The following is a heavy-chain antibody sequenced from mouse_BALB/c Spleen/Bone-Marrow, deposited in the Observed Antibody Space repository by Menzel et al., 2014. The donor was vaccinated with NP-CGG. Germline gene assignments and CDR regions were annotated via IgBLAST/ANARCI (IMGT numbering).Heavy chain of an antibody. D-gene: IGHD4-1*01. CDR3: AREARTGAWFAY. CDR2: IVPSCDYT. J-gene: IGHJ3*01. V-gene: IGHV1-4*01. Sequence: QVQLKESGAELARPGASVKMSCKASGYTFTNYTMQWIRQRPGQGLEWIGYIVPSCDYTNYNQNFKDKATLTADKSSSTAYMQLNSLTSEDFAVYYCAREARTGAWFAYWGQGTLVTVSA. CDR1: GYTFTNYT.